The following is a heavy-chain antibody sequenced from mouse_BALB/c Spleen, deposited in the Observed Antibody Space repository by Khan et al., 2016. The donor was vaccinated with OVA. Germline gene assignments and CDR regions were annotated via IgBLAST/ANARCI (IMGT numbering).Heavy chain of an antibody. V-gene: IGHV1-7*01. J-gene: IGHJ3*01. Sequence: QVQLQQSGAELAKPGASVKMSCKASGYTFISYWMHWVKQRPGQGLAWIGYITPSTGYTEYNQKFKDKATLTSDKSSSTAYMQLSSLTSEDSAVYYCARAIFDGYPPFAYWGQGTLVTVSA. CDR2: ITPSTGYT. D-gene: IGHD2-3*01. CDR1: GYTFISYW. CDR3: ARAIFDGYPPFAY.